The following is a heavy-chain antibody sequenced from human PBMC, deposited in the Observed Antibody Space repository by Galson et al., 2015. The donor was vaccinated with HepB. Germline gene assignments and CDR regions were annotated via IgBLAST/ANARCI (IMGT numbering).Heavy chain of an antibody. V-gene: IGHV1-69*02. CDR3: ARAALTRRYSGYDSYYYHGMDV. CDR2: IIPILGIA. Sequence: SVKVSCKASGGTFSSYTISWVRQAPGQGLEWMGRIIPILGIANYAQKFQGRVTVTADKSTSTAYMELRSLRSENTAVYYCARAALTRRYSGYDSYYYHGMDVWGQGTTVTVSS. J-gene: IGHJ6*02. CDR1: GGTFSSYT. D-gene: IGHD5-12*01.